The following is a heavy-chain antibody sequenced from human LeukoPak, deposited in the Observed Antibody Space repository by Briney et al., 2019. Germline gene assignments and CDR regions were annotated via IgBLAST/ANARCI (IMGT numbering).Heavy chain of an antibody. CDR1: GFTLTGYY. CDR2: INPNRGGT. J-gene: IGHJ4*02. Sequence: ASVKVSCKASGFTLTGYYMHWVRQAPGKGLEWMGWINPNRGGTSYAQKFQGRVTMTRDTSISTDYMELSRLTSDDTASYFCAREPPDSGGYDYWGQGTLLTVSS. V-gene: IGHV1-2*02. CDR3: AREPPDSGGYDY. D-gene: IGHD3-10*01.